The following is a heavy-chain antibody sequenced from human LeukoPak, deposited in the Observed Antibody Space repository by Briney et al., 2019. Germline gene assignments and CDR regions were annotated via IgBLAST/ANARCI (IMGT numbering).Heavy chain of an antibody. V-gene: IGHV4-4*07. Sequence: PSETLSLTCTVSGGSISDHSWTWIRQPAGKGLEWIGRIHTGGSTNYNPSLKSRVTMSVDTSKNQFSLNLSSVTAADTAVYYCARGTLRGRVTYYFDYWGQGALVTVSS. CDR1: GGSISDHS. CDR2: IHTGGST. D-gene: IGHD2-21*02. CDR3: ARGTLRGRVTYYFDY. J-gene: IGHJ4*02.